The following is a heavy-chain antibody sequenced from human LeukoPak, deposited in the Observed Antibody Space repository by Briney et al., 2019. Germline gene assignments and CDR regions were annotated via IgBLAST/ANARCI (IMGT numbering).Heavy chain of an antibody. D-gene: IGHD6-13*01. CDR3: ATLTRAAAGTNFDY. V-gene: IGHV3-11*01. CDR2: ISSSGSTI. J-gene: IGHJ4*02. Sequence: GGSLRLSCAASGFTFSDYYMSWIRQAPGKGLEWVSYISSSGSTIYYADSVKGRFTISRDNSKNTLYLQMNSLRAEDTAVYYCATLTRAAAGTNFDYWGQGTLVTVSS. CDR1: GFTFSDYY.